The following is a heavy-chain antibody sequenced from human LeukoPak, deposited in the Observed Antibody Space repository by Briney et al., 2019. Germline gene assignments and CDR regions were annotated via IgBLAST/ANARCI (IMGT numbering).Heavy chain of an antibody. J-gene: IGHJ4*02. CDR2: ISSTSSYI. CDR3: ASLGRGVSDY. Sequence: GGSLRLSCAASGFTFSDYYMSWIRQAPGKGLEWVSFISSTSSYIKDADSVKGRFTISRDNAKKSLYLQMNSLRAEDTAVYYCASLGRGVSDYWAREPWSPSPQ. V-gene: IGHV3-11*03. CDR1: GFTFSDYY. D-gene: IGHD3-10*01.